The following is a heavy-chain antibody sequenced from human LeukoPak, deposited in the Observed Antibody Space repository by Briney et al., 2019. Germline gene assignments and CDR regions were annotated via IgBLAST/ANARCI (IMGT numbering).Heavy chain of an antibody. CDR1: GFAFSSQA. Sequence: EGSLRLSCAASGFAFSSQAMGWVRQAPGKGLEWVSVISDSGSIKYYADSVKGRFTIPRDNSKNTLFLQMNSLRAEDTAVYYCAKDARRTSGWYFFDYWGQGTLVTVSS. D-gene: IGHD6-19*01. CDR2: ISDSGSIK. V-gene: IGHV3-23*01. CDR3: AKDARRTSGWYFFDY. J-gene: IGHJ4*02.